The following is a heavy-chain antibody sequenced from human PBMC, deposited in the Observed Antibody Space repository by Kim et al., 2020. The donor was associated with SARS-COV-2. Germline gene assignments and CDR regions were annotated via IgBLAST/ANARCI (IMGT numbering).Heavy chain of an antibody. D-gene: IGHD2-21*01. Sequence: SVKVSCKASGGTFSSYAISWVRQAPGQGLEWMGGIIPIFGTANYAQKFQGRVTITADESTSTAYMELSSLRSEDTAVYYCARVAVELEWVDDAFDIWGQGTMVTVSS. CDR2: IIPIFGTA. J-gene: IGHJ3*02. CDR1: GGTFSSYA. V-gene: IGHV1-69*13. CDR3: ARVAVELEWVDDAFDI.